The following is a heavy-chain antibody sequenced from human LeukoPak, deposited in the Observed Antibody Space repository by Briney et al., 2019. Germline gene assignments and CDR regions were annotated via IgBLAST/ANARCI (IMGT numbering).Heavy chain of an antibody. J-gene: IGHJ5*02. D-gene: IGHD6-19*01. CDR1: GYTFTNYY. V-gene: IGHV1-46*01. Sequence: GASVKVSCKASGYTFTNYYMHWVRQAPGQGLEWVGIINPGGGGTKSAPQFQGRVTMTRDTSTSTVYMELSSLRSEDTATYYCARGGSGRWNWFDPWGQGTLVTVSS. CDR2: INPGGGGT. CDR3: ARGGSGRWNWFDP.